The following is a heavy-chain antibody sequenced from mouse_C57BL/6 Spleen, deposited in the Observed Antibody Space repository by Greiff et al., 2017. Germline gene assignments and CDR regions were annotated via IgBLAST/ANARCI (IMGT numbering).Heavy chain of an antibody. CDR3: ARSAITTVVANYFDY. V-gene: IGHV1-80*01. J-gene: IGHJ2*01. D-gene: IGHD1-1*01. CDR1: GYAFSGYG. CDR2: IYPGDGGT. Sequence: QVQLQQSGAELVKPGASVTISCKASGYAFSGYGMNWVKQRPGKGLEWIGQIYPGDGGTNYNGKFKGKATLTADKSSSTAYMQLSSLTSADSAVYFCARSAITTVVANYFDYWGQGTTLTVSS.